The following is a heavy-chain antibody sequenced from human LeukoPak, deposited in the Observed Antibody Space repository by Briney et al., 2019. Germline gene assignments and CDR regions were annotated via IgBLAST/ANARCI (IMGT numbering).Heavy chain of an antibody. Sequence: SGTLSLTCAVYSGSFSGYYWSWIRQPPGKGLECIGEIYHSGSTNYNPSLKSRVTISVDTSKNQFSLKLSSVTAADTAVYYCARGFATMVRGVVLDFWGQGTLVTVSS. CDR1: SGSFSGYY. CDR2: IYHSGST. D-gene: IGHD3-10*01. V-gene: IGHV4-34*01. CDR3: ARGFATMVRGVVLDF. J-gene: IGHJ4*02.